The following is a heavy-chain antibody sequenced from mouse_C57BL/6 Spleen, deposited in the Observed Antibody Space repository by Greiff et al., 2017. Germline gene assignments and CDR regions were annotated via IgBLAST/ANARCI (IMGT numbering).Heavy chain of an antibody. J-gene: IGHJ4*01. CDR1: GFSLTSYG. Sequence: VMLVESGPGLVQPSQSLSITCTVSGFSLTSYGVPWVRQSPGKGLEWLGVIWRGGSTDYNAAFMSRLSITKDNSKSQVFFKMNSLQADDTDIDDCAKGTVVGTSTMDYWGQGTSVTVSS. D-gene: IGHD1-1*01. V-gene: IGHV2-5*01. CDR2: IWRGGST. CDR3: AKGTVVGTSTMDY.